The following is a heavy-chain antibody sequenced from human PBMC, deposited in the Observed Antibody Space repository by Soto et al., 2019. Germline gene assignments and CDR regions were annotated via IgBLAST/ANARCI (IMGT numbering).Heavy chain of an antibody. V-gene: IGHV3-15*01. D-gene: IGHD6-13*01. CDR2: IKSKTDGGTT. CDR3: TTDSSSWYNYYGMDV. Sequence: PGGSLRLSCAASGFTFSNAWMSWVRQAPGKGLEWVGRIKSKTDGGTTDYAAPVKGRFTISRDDSKNTLYLQMNSLKTDDTAVYYCTTDSSSWYNYYGMDVWGQGTTVTVS. CDR1: GFTFSNAW. J-gene: IGHJ6*02.